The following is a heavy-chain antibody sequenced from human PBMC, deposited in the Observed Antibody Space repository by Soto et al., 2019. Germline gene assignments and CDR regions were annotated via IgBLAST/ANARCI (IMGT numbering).Heavy chain of an antibody. CDR1: GDSISGSHYY. D-gene: IGHD2-15*01. V-gene: IGHV4-39*01. CDR3: ARSSGRWSVFDY. Sequence: QLQESGPGLVKPSETLSLTCTVSGDSISGSHYYWGWVRQSPGQGLEWIGSIFYSGGTYYNLPLKSRVIISVDTSENQFSLNLTSVSPADTAVYFCARSSGRWSVFDYWGPGTLVIVSS. CDR2: IFYSGGT. J-gene: IGHJ4*02.